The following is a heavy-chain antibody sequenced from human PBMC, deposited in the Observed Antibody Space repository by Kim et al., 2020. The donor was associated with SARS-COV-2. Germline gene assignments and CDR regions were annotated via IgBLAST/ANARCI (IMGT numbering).Heavy chain of an antibody. CDR3: TTVDTAMVYYYYGMDV. J-gene: IGHJ6*02. D-gene: IGHD5-18*01. CDR2: IKSKTDGGTT. Sequence: GGSLRLSCAASGFTFSNAWMSRVRQAPGKGLEWVGRIKSKTDGGTTDYAAPVKGRFTISRDDSKNTLYLQMNSLKTEDTAVYYCTTVDTAMVYYYYGMDVWGQGTTVTVSS. V-gene: IGHV3-15*01. CDR1: GFTFSNAW.